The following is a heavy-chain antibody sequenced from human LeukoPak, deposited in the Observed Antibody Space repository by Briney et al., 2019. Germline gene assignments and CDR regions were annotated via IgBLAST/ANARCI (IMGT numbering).Heavy chain of an antibody. CDR1: GYTFTGYY. CDR2: INPSGGST. J-gene: IGHJ4*02. CDR3: ARDFGVAAREYYFDY. V-gene: IGHV1-46*01. Sequence: ASVKVSCKASGYTFTGYYMHWVRQAPGQGLEWMGIINPSGGSTSYAQKFQGRVTMTRDMSTSTVYMELSSLRSGDTAVYYCARDFGVAAREYYFDYWGQGTLVTVSS. D-gene: IGHD2-15*01.